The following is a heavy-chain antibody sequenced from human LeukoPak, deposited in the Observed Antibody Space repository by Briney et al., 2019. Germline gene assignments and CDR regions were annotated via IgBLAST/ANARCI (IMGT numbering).Heavy chain of an antibody. CDR1: GFTFDDYG. Sequence: GGSLRLSCAASGFTFDDYGMSWVRQAPGKGLEWVPGINWNGGSTGYADSVKGRFTISRDNAKNSLYLQMNSLRAEDTALYYCARDGDQYYYDSSGYYLLSYFDYWGQGTLVTVSS. V-gene: IGHV3-20*04. CDR3: ARDGDQYYYDSSGYYLLSYFDY. J-gene: IGHJ4*02. CDR2: INWNGGST. D-gene: IGHD3-22*01.